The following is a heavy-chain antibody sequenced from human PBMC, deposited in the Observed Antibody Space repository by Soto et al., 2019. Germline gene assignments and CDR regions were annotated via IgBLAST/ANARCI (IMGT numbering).Heavy chain of an antibody. CDR2: IKSKTDGGTT. Sequence: GGSLRLSCAASGLIFRNAWMIWIRQAPEKRPEWVGRIKSKTDGGTTDYAAPVKGRFTISRADSKNTLYLQMNSLKTEDTAVYYCTTEVYYSSTSGQLRNWYDPWGQGTLVTVSS. D-gene: IGHD2-2*01. CDR3: TTEVYYSSTSGQLRNWYDP. CDR1: GLIFRNAW. V-gene: IGHV3-15*01. J-gene: IGHJ5*02.